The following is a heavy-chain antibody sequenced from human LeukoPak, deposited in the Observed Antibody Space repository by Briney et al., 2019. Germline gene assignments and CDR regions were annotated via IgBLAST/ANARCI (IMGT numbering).Heavy chain of an antibody. CDR2: ISGSGGST. D-gene: IGHD3-10*01. V-gene: IGHV3-23*01. CDR1: GFTFSSYA. Sequence: PGGSLRLSCAASGFTFSSYAMSWVRQAPGKGLEWVSAISGSGGSTYYADAVKGRFTISRDNSKNTLYLQMNSLGAEDTAVYYCAKDATPYGSGRHYFDYWGQGTLVTVSS. CDR3: AKDATPYGSGRHYFDY. J-gene: IGHJ4*02.